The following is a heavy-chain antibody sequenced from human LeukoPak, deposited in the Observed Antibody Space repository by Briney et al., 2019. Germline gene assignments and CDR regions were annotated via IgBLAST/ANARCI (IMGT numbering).Heavy chain of an antibody. CDR1: GGSISSGGYS. CDR3: ARRGYSYGFDY. V-gene: IGHV4-30-2*01. D-gene: IGHD5-18*01. CDR2: IYHSGST. J-gene: IGHJ4*02. Sequence: SETLSLTCAVSGGSISSGGYSWSWIRQPPGKGLEWIGYIYHSGSTYYNPSLKSRVTISVDRSKNQFSLKLSSVTAAGTAVYCCARRGYSYGFDYWGQGTLVTVSS.